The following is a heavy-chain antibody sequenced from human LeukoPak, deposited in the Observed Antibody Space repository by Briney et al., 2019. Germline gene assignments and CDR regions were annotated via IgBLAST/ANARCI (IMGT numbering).Heavy chain of an antibody. CDR2: VNPNSGST. CDR3: ASYSGYGK. D-gene: IGHD5-12*01. Sequence: ASVTVSFTASGYTFTTYDINWVRQATGQGLEWMGWVNPNSGSTGYAQNLQGRVTMTTNTSISTAYMELSSLRSEDTAVYYCASYSGYGKWGQGTLVTASS. V-gene: IGHV1-8*01. CDR1: GYTFTTYD. J-gene: IGHJ1*01.